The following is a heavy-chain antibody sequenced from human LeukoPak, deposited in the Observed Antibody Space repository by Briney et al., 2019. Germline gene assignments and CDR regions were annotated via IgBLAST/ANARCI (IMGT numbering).Heavy chain of an antibody. CDR3: ARETYSSGWYTSYYYYYYMDV. Sequence: GGSLRLSCAASGFTFSDYYMSWIRQAPGKGLEWVSYISSSGSTIYYADSVKGRFTISRDNAKNSLCLQMNSLRAEDTAVYYCARETYSSGWYTSYYYYYYMDVWGKGTTVTVSS. J-gene: IGHJ6*03. D-gene: IGHD6-19*01. CDR1: GFTFSDYY. V-gene: IGHV3-11*01. CDR2: ISSSGSTI.